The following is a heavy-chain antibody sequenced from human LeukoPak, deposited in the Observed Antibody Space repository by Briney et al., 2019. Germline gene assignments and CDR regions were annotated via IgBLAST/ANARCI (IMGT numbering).Heavy chain of an antibody. Sequence: SVKVSCKASGGTFSSYAISWVRQAPGQGLEWMGRIIPILGIANYAQKFQGRVTITADKSTSTAYMELSSLRSEDTAVYYCARLVAAAGTDYYYYGMDVWGQGTTVTVSS. CDR2: IIPILGIA. D-gene: IGHD6-13*01. V-gene: IGHV1-69*04. J-gene: IGHJ6*02. CDR1: GGTFSSYA. CDR3: ARLVAAAGTDYYYYGMDV.